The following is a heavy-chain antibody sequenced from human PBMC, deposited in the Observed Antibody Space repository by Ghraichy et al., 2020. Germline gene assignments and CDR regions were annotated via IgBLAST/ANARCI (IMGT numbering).Heavy chain of an antibody. CDR1: GGSIGGYY. CDR2: MYFSGST. V-gene: IGHV4-59*01. J-gene: IGHJ4*02. Sequence: SQNLSLTCTVSGGSIGGYYWSWIRQPPGKGLEWIAYMYFSGSTNYNPSLKSRVTISVDTSKKQVSLNLSSVTAADTAVYYCARGRGGSGSYYDIWGQGSLVTVFS. CDR3: ARGRGGSGSYYDI. D-gene: IGHD3-10*01.